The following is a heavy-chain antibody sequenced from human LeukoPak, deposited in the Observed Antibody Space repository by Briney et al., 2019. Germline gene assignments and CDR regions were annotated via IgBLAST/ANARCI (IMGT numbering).Heavy chain of an antibody. CDR3: ARYDSSGYYGIDY. J-gene: IGHJ4*02. V-gene: IGHV3-33*08. CDR1: AFIFSGHW. D-gene: IGHD3-22*01. CDR2: IWYDGSNK. Sequence: PGGSLRLSCEGSAFIFSGHWMNWVRQTPGKGLEWVAVIWYDGSNKYYADSVKGRFTISRDNSKNTLYLQMNSLRAEDTAVYYCARYDSSGYYGIDYWGQGTLVTVSS.